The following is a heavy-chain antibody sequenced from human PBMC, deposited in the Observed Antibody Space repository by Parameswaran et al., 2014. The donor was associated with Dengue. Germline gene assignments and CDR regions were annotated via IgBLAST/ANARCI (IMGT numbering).Heavy chain of an antibody. Sequence: VRQAPGKGLEWIGYIYYSGSTCYNPSLKSRVTISVDTSKNQFSLKLSSVTAADTAVYYCARDEAPWGQGTLVTVSS. CDR2: IYYSGST. V-gene: IGHV4-30-4*01. CDR3: ARDEAP. J-gene: IGHJ5*02.